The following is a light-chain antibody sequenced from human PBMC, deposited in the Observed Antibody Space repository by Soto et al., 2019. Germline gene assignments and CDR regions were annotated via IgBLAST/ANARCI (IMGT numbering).Light chain of an antibody. CDR1: SSNIGAGYD. CDR3: QSYDSSLSGPNWV. Sequence: QSVLTQPPSVSGAPGQRVTISCTGSSSNIGAGYDVHWYQQLPGTAPKLLIYGNSNRPSGVPDRFAGSKSGTSASLAITGLKAEDEADYCCQSYDSSLSGPNWVFGGGTKLTVL. CDR2: GNS. J-gene: IGLJ3*02. V-gene: IGLV1-40*01.